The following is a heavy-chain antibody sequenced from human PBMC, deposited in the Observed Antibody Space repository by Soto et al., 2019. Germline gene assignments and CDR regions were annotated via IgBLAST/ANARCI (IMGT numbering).Heavy chain of an antibody. CDR3: SRPFFFQAEDGIRDL. V-gene: IGHV3-74*01. J-gene: IGHJ2*01. CDR2: INGDGSTT. Sequence: VRTAHGKGLVWVSGINGDGSTTTYADSVKCRFIISRDNAKNMLYLQMDSLTAEDTAVYYCSRPFFFQAEDGIRDL. D-gene: IGHD2-21*01.